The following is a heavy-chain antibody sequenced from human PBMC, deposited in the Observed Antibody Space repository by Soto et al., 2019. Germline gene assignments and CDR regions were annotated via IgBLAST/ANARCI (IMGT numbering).Heavy chain of an antibody. CDR1: GGTFSSYA. CDR3: ARVSPIAAAFDY. V-gene: IGHV1-69*13. CDR2: IIPILGTA. D-gene: IGHD6-13*01. Sequence: SVKVSCKASGGTFSSYAISWVRQAPGQGLEWMGGIIPILGTANYAQKFQGRVTITADESTSTAYMELSSLRSEDAAVYYCARVSPIAAAFDYWGQGPLGTVSS. J-gene: IGHJ4*02.